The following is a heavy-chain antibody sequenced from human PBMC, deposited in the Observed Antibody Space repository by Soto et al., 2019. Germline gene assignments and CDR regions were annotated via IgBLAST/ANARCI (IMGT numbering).Heavy chain of an antibody. Sequence: EVQLLESGGGLVQPGGPLRLSCAASGFTFVNYAMNWVRQAPGKRLAWVATLSGSGTSTYYADSVKGRFTISRDNFRNTLYPQMNRLRAGDTAVYYCAKGTSNGGWFKPADCWGQGNLVTVSS. CDR2: LSGSGTST. V-gene: IGHV3-23*01. CDR1: GFTFVNYA. J-gene: IGHJ4*02. D-gene: IGHD6-19*01. CDR3: AKGTSNGGWFKPADC.